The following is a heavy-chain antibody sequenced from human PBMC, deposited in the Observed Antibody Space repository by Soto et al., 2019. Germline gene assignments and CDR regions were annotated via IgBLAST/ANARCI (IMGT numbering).Heavy chain of an antibody. Sequence: GASVKVSCKASGYTFTSYYMHWVRQAPGQGLEWMEIINPSGGSTSYAQKFQGRVTMTRDTSTSTVYVELSSLRSEDTAVYYCARDSTIFGVVRAPNAPSYGMDVWGQGTTVTVSS. V-gene: IGHV1-46*01. CDR1: GYTFTSYY. CDR3: ARDSTIFGVVRAPNAPSYGMDV. J-gene: IGHJ6*02. D-gene: IGHD3-3*01. CDR2: INPSGGST.